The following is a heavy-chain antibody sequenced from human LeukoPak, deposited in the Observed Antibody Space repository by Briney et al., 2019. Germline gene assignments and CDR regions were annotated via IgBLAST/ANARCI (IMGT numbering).Heavy chain of an antibody. Sequence: GESLKISCKGSGYSFTNYWIGWVRQMPGKGLKWMGIIYPGDSDARYSPSFQGQVTISADKSISTAYLQWSSLKASDTAMYYCARHRGSMYYYDSSGWYFDYWGQGTLVTVSS. CDR2: IYPGDSDA. D-gene: IGHD3-22*01. CDR1: GYSFTNYW. J-gene: IGHJ4*02. V-gene: IGHV5-51*01. CDR3: ARHRGSMYYYDSSGWYFDY.